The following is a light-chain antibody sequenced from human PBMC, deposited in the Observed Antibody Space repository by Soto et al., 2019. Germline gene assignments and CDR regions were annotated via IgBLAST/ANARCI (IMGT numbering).Light chain of an antibody. Sequence: EIVLTQSPGTLSLSPGERATLSCRASQSVSSSYLAWYQQQPGQAPRLLIYGASSRATGIPARFSGGGSGTDFSLTISRREPEDVVVYYCHQYGSTPPLTFGGGTKVEIK. V-gene: IGKV3-20*01. J-gene: IGKJ4*01. CDR2: GAS. CDR1: QSVSSSY. CDR3: HQYGSTPPLT.